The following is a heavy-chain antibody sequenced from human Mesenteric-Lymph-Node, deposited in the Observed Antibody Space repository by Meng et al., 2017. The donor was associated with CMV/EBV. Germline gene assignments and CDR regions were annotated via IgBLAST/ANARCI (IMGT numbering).Heavy chain of an antibody. D-gene: IGHD6-13*01. CDR2: IYGGGSTM. Sequence: GESLKISCAASGFTFNTYAMTWVRQAPGKGLEWVSLIYGGGSTMYYADSVKGRFTFSRDNSQNTLDLQMNSLRAEDTAVYYCATPPRNYNSNWYTYSFAYWGQGTLVTVSS. V-gene: IGHV3-23*03. CDR3: ATPPRNYNSNWYTYSFAY. CDR1: GFTFNTYA. J-gene: IGHJ4*02.